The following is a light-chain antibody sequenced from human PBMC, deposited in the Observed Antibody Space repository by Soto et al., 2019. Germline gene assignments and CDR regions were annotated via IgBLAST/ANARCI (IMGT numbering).Light chain of an antibody. V-gene: IGLV2-14*01. CDR2: DVR. CDR1: SSDVGGYNY. Sequence: QSVLTQPASVSGSPGQSITISCTGTSSDVGGYNYVSWYQQHPGKAPKLMIYDVRNRPSGVSNRFSGSKSVNTASLTISGLQAEDEADYYCSSYTTLSTYVFGTGTTVTVL. J-gene: IGLJ1*01. CDR3: SSYTTLSTYV.